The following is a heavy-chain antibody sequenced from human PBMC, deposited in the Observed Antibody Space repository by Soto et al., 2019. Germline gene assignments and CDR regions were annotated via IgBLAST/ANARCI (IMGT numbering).Heavy chain of an antibody. J-gene: IGHJ3*01. CDR2: IDRNGDFV. V-gene: IGHV3-11*01. CDR1: GFSFSVYY. D-gene: IGHD6-19*01. Sequence: QVQLVESGGGLVKPGGSLRLSCAASGFSFSVYYMAWVRQAPGSGLEWISSIDRNGDFVYYADSVKGRFTISRDYAKSSLYLQMDSLRDEDTAVYYCVRERAGTRDLPHNTFDLWCQGTKVTVAS. CDR3: VRERAGTRDLPHNTFDL.